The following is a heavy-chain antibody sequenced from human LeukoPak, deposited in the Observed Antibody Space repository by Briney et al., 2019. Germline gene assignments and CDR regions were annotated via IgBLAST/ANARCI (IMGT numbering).Heavy chain of an antibody. CDR3: ARDFFHGHCSGLTCFLLDS. D-gene: IGHD2-15*01. J-gene: IGHJ4*02. Sequence: ASVKVSCKASGYTFARYGITWVRQAPGQGLEWMGWISAYNGNTNYAQKFQGRLTVTTDTSTNTAYMELRSLRPDDTAVYYCARDFFHGHCSGLTCFLLDSWGQGSLVTVSS. V-gene: IGHV1-18*01. CDR1: GYTFARYG. CDR2: ISAYNGNT.